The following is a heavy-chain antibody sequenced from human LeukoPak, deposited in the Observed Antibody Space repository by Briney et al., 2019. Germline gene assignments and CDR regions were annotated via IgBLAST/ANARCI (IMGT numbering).Heavy chain of an antibody. CDR1: GGTFSSYA. CDR3: ATVVGATGGLFDY. D-gene: IGHD1-26*01. J-gene: IGHJ4*02. Sequence: GASVKVSCKASGGTFSSYAISWVRQAPGKGLEWMGGFDPEDGETIYAQKFQGRVTMTEDTSTDTAYMELSSLRSENTAVYYCATVVGATGGLFDYWGQGTLVTVSS. CDR2: FDPEDGET. V-gene: IGHV1-24*01.